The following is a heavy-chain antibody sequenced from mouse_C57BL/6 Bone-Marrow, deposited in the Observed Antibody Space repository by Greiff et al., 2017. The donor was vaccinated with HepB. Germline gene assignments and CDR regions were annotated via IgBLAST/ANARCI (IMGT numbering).Heavy chain of an antibody. D-gene: IGHD3-2*02. CDR3: GREDSSGSEAY. J-gene: IGHJ3*01. CDR1: GYSFTSYY. Sequence: QVQLQQSGPELVKPGASVKISCKASGYSFTSYYIHWVKQRPGPGLEWIGWIYPGSGNTKYNETFKGKATLTADTSSSTAYMQLSSLTSEDSAVYYVGREDSSGSEAYWGQGTLVTVSA. V-gene: IGHV1-66*01. CDR2: IYPGSGNT.